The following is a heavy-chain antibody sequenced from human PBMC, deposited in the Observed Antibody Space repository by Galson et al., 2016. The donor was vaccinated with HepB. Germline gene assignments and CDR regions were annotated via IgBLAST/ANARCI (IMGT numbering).Heavy chain of an antibody. D-gene: IGHD2-15*01. CDR1: GDSVSSNSVA. CDR3: ARACSGGSCYSFDV. Sequence: CAISGDSVSSNSVAWNWIRQSPSRGLEWLGRTYFRSQWYNAYAVSVKSRITSDPDTSKNQISLHLNSVTPDDTAVYYCARACSGGSCYSFDVGGQGTPVTVSS. J-gene: IGHJ4*02. V-gene: IGHV6-1*01. CDR2: TYFRSQWYN.